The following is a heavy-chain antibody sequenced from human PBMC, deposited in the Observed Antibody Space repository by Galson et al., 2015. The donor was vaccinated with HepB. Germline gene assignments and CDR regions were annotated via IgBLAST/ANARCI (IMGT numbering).Heavy chain of an antibody. CDR2: ISTSNGDT. CDR3: ARGSSGADY. V-gene: IGHV1-18*01. J-gene: IGHJ4*02. D-gene: IGHD6-25*01. CDR1: GYTFTSYG. Sequence: SVKVSCKASGYTFTSYGVSWVRQAPGQGLEWMGRISTSNGDTKYAQKLQGRVTMTTDTSTSTAYLELRSLQSDDTAVYYCARGSSGADYWGQGSLVTVSS.